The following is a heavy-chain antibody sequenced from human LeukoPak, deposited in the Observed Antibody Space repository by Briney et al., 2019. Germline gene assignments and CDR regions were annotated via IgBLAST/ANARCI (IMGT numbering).Heavy chain of an antibody. CDR1: GGTFSSYA. Sequence: SVRVSCKASGGTFSSYAISWVRQAPGQGLEWMGGIIPIFGTANYAQKFQGRVTITADESTSTAYTELSSLRSEDTAVYYCASNVNGSGSYYNNYYYYYYMDVWGKGTTVTVSS. CDR2: IIPIFGTA. CDR3: ASNVNGSGSYYNNYYYYYYMDV. D-gene: IGHD3-10*01. J-gene: IGHJ6*03. V-gene: IGHV1-69*13.